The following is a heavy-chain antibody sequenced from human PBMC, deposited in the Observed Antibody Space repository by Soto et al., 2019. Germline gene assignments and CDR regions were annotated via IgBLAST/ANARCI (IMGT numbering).Heavy chain of an antibody. CDR2: IKQDGSEK. V-gene: IGHV3-7*01. CDR1: GFTFSSYW. Sequence: EAQLVESGGGLVQPGGSLRVSCAVSGFTFSSYWMSWVRQAPGKGLEWVAKIKQDGSEKDYVDSVKGRFTISRDNANNSLSLHMYSLRAEDPAVYYGARGGRDAYNWFDPWGQGTLVTVSS. J-gene: IGHJ5*02. CDR3: ARGGRDAYNWFDP. D-gene: IGHD3-16*01.